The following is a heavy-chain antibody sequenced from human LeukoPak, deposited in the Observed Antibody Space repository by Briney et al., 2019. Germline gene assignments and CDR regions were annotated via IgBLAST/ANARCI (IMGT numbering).Heavy chain of an antibody. J-gene: IGHJ6*02. Sequence: PSETLSLTCTVFGGSISSYYWSWIRQPPGKGLEWIGYIYYSGSTNYNPSLKSRVTISVDTSKNQFSLKLSSVTAADTAVYYCARTYYDFWSGYWYGMDVWGQGTTVTVSS. CDR2: IYYSGST. CDR3: ARTYYDFWSGYWYGMDV. CDR1: GGSISSYY. V-gene: IGHV4-59*01. D-gene: IGHD3-3*01.